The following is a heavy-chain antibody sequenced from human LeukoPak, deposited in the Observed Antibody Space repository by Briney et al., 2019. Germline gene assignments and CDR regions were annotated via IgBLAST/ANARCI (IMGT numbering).Heavy chain of an antibody. CDR1: GFTFTDFW. CDR3: VRDDGDV. Sequence: GGFLRLSCTFSGFTFTDFWMKWVRQAPGKGLEWVASINNDGSGKYSVDSVRDRVTISRDNAKNSLHLQINSLTVEDTAIYYCVRDDGDVWGKGTTVTVSS. V-gene: IGHV3-7*03. J-gene: IGHJ6*04. CDR2: INNDGSGK.